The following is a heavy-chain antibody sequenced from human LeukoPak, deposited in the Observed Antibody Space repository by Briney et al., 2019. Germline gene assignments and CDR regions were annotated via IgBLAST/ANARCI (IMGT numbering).Heavy chain of an antibody. V-gene: IGHV3-23*01. CDR1: GFTFSSYV. Sequence: GGSLRLSCAASGFTFSSYVMSWVRQAPGKGLEWVPAISASGGSTYYADSVKGRFTISRDNSKNTLYLQMNSLRAEDTAVYYCAKGIWRDRYAFDIWGQGTMVTVSS. J-gene: IGHJ3*02. CDR2: ISASGGST. D-gene: IGHD1-1*01. CDR3: AKGIWRDRYAFDI.